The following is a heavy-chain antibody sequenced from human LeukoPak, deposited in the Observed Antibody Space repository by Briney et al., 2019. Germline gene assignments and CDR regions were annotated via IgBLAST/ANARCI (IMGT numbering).Heavy chain of an antibody. CDR3: AKQGFGC. V-gene: IGHV3-23*01. Sequence: GSLRLSCTASGFTLSSYAMSWVRQAPGEGLEWVSTISGSADNTNYAEAVKGRFTISRDNSKNTMYLQMNSLRAEDTAVYYCAKQGFGCWGQGTLVTVSS. CDR1: GFTLSSYA. J-gene: IGHJ4*02. CDR2: ISGSADNT.